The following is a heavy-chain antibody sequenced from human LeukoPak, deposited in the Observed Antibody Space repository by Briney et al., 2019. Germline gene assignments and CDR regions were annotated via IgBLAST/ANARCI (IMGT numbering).Heavy chain of an antibody. CDR3: ASTTVTTPPYGYYYYYGMDV. Sequence: GGPLRLSCAASGIAFSNHWMHWVRQAPGKGLEWVSWINNDGSYAVYADSVRARFTISRDNAKNTLYLQMNSLRPEDTAVYYCASTTVTTPPYGYYYYYGMDVWGQGTTVTVSS. J-gene: IGHJ6*02. CDR2: INNDGSYA. D-gene: IGHD4-17*01. V-gene: IGHV3-74*01. CDR1: GIAFSNHW.